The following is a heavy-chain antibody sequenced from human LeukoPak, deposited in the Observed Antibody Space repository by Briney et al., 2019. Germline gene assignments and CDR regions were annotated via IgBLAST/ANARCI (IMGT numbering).Heavy chain of an antibody. Sequence: ASVKVSCKASGYTFTSYGISWVRQAPGQGLEWMGWISAYNGNTNYAQKLQGRVTMTTDTSTSTAYMELRSLRSDDTAVYYCARGHPRRAVDGPGGDYWGQGTLVTVSS. CDR2: ISAYNGNT. CDR1: GYTFTSYG. CDR3: ARGHPRRAVDGPGGDY. J-gene: IGHJ4*02. V-gene: IGHV1-18*01. D-gene: IGHD6-19*01.